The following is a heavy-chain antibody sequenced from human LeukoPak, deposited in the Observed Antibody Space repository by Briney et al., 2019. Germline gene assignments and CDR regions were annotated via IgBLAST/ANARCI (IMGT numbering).Heavy chain of an antibody. Sequence: PSETLSLTCAVYGGTFSGYYWSWIRQPPGKRLEWVGESNDSGGTNYNPSLKSRVTISADKSKNQVSLRLTSVTAADTAVYYCARQLTGDRDGGENWGQGTLVTVSS. V-gene: IGHV4-34*01. CDR2: SNDSGGT. J-gene: IGHJ4*02. CDR1: GGTFSGYY. D-gene: IGHD7-27*01. CDR3: ARQLTGDRDGGEN.